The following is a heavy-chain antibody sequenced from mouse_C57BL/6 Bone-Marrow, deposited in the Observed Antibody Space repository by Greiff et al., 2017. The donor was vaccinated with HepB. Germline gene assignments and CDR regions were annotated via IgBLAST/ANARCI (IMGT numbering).Heavy chain of an antibody. V-gene: IGHV1-81*01. CDR3: ATGFITTVVH. CDR2: IYPRSGNT. J-gene: IGHJ3*01. D-gene: IGHD1-1*01. CDR1: GYTFTSYG. Sequence: QVQLQQSGAELARPGASVKLSCKASGYTFTSYGISWVKQSTGQGLEWIGEIYPRSGNTYYNEKFKGKATLTADKSSSTAYMELRSLTSEDSAVYFCATGFITTVVHWGQGTLVTVSA.